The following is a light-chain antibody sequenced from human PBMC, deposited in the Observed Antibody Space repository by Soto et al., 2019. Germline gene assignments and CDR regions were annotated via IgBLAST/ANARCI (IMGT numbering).Light chain of an antibody. CDR3: QQYNSDST. J-gene: IGKJ1*01. CDR1: QSVSIW. V-gene: IGKV1-5*03. Sequence: IQMTQSPSTLSASVGDRVTITCRASQSVSIWLAWYQQKPGKAPKLLIYKASSLESGVPSRFSGSGSGTEFTLTINSLQPDDFATYYCQQYNSDSTFGQGTKVEIK. CDR2: KAS.